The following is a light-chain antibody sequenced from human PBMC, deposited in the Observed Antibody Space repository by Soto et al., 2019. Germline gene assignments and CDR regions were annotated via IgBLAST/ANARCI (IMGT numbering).Light chain of an antibody. CDR3: QQYNSYS. J-gene: IGKJ1*01. Sequence: DIQMTQSPSTLSASVGDRVTITCRASQSIGTWLAWYQQKPGKAPKLLIYKASSLETEVPSRFSGSGSGTEFTLTISSLQPDDFATYYCQQYNSYSFGQGTKVEIK. CDR2: KAS. V-gene: IGKV1-5*03. CDR1: QSIGTW.